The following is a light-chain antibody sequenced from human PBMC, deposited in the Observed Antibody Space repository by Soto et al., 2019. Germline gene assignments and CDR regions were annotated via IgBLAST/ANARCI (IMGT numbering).Light chain of an antibody. J-gene: IGLJ3*02. CDR2: GNS. CDR3: QSYYSSLSGWV. V-gene: IGLV1-40*01. Sequence: QSVLTPPPSVSGAPGQRVTISCTGSSSNIGAGYDVHWYQQLPGTAPKLLIYGNSNRPSGVPDRFSGSKSGTSASLAITGLQAEYEADYYCQSYYSSLSGWVFGGGTKLTVL. CDR1: SSNIGAGYD.